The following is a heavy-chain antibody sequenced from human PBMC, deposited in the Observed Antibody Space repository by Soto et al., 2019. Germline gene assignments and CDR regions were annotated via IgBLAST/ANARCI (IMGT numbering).Heavy chain of an antibody. D-gene: IGHD3-10*01. Sequence: QVQLQELGPGLVKPSGTLSLTCAVSGGSISSSNWWSWVRQPPGKGLELIGEIYHSGSTNYNPSLKSRVTISVDKSKKQFSLKLSSVTAADTAVYYCASGYYGSGSLLDYWGQGTLVTVSS. CDR1: GGSISSSNW. V-gene: IGHV4-4*02. CDR2: IYHSGST. J-gene: IGHJ4*02. CDR3: ASGYYGSGSLLDY.